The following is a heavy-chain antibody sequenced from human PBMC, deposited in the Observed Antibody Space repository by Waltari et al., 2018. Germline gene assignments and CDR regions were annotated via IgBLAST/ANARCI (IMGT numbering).Heavy chain of an antibody. CDR2: IYTSGST. V-gene: IGHV4-61*09. Sequence: QVQLQESGPGLVKPSQTLSLTCTVSGGSISSGSYSWSWIRQPAGKGLEWIGYIYTSGSTNYNPSLKSRVTISVDTSKNQFSLKLSSVTAADTAVYYCARDSGSYSGQFDPWGQGTLVTVSS. CDR1: GGSISSGSYS. J-gene: IGHJ5*02. CDR3: ARDSGSYSGQFDP. D-gene: IGHD1-26*01.